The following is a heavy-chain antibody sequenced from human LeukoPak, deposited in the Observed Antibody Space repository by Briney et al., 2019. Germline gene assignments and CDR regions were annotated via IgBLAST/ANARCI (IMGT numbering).Heavy chain of an antibody. CDR1: GGSISSSDW. CDR2: VYHSGST. J-gene: IGHJ5*02. Sequence: SGTLSLTCAVSGGSISSSDWWSWVRQPPGKGLEWIGEVYHSGSTKHNPSLMSRVTMSVDKPKNQFSLRLSSVPAADTAVYYCARSDNYVWFDPWGQGTLVTVSS. CDR3: ARSDNYVWFDP. V-gene: IGHV4-4*02. D-gene: IGHD3-10*02.